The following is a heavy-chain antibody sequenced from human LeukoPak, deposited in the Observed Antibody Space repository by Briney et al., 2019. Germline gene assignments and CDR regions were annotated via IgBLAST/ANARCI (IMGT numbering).Heavy chain of an antibody. CDR3: ARDRVVVHDSSGYWFDP. Sequence: ASVKVSCKASGYTFTSYYMHWVRQAPGQGLEWMGIINPSGGSTSYAQKFQGRVTMTRDTSTSTVYMELSSLRSEDTAVYYCARDRVVVHDSSGYWFDPWGQGTLVTVSS. CDR2: INPSGGST. J-gene: IGHJ5*02. CDR1: GYTFTSYY. V-gene: IGHV1-46*01. D-gene: IGHD3-22*01.